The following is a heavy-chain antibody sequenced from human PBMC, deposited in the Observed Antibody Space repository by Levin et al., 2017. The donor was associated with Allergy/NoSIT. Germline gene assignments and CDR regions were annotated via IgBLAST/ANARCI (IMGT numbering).Heavy chain of an antibody. Sequence: GGSLRLSCAASGFTFSSYWMSWVRQAPGKGLEWVANTKHDRSEKYYVDSVKGRFTISRDNAKNSVYLQMNSLRVEDTAVYYCARNWRSAFDIWGQGTMVTVSS. CDR3: ARNWRSAFDI. J-gene: IGHJ3*02. D-gene: IGHD2-8*02. CDR1: GFTFSSYW. V-gene: IGHV3-7*04. CDR2: TKHDRSEK.